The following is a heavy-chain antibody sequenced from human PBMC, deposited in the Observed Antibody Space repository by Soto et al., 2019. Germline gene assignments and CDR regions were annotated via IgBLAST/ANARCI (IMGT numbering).Heavy chain of an antibody. CDR2: ISSNGGSI. D-gene: IGHD5-18*01. J-gene: IGHJ4*01. Sequence: GGSLRLSCSASGFAFYGFAMHWVRQAPGKGLEYVAAISSNGGSIYYVDSVKGRFTISRDNSKSTLYLQMSSLRPEDTAVYHCVRDRDLDTDMVHGDFWGQGTLVTVSS. CDR1: GFAFYGFA. V-gene: IGHV3-64D*06. CDR3: VRDRDLDTDMVHGDF.